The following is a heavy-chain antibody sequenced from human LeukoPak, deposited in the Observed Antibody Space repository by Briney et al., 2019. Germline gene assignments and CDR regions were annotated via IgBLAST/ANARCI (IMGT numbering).Heavy chain of an antibody. J-gene: IGHJ3*02. Sequence: GGSQILCCAASGFSFSSYARSWVRQAPGKGLEWVSAISGSGGSTYYADSVKGRFTISRDNSKNTLYLQMNSLRAEDTAVYYCAKDHDILTDDAFDIWGQGPVVQVSS. CDR1: GFSFSSYA. CDR3: AKDHDILTDDAFDI. CDR2: ISGSGGST. V-gene: IGHV3-23*01. D-gene: IGHD3-9*01.